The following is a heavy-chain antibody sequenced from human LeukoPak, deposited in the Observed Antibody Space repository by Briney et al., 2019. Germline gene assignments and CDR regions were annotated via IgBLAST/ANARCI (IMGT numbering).Heavy chain of an antibody. CDR2: TYYRFKWYH. Sequence: SQTLSLTCAIPGDSVSSNSAAWNWIRQSPSRGLEWLGRTYYRFKWYHDYGVSVKSRITINPDTSKNQFSLQLNSVTPEDTAVYYCVREEEGGFGLFDYWGQGTLVTVSS. CDR3: VREEEGGFGLFDY. CDR1: GDSVSSNSAA. J-gene: IGHJ4*02. V-gene: IGHV6-1*01. D-gene: IGHD5-18*01.